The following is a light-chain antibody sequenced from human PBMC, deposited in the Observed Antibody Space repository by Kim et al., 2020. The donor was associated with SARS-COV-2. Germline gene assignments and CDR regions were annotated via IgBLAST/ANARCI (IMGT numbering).Light chain of an antibody. CDR1: QSISSY. CDR2: AAS. CDR3: QQSYSTPEYT. V-gene: IGKV1-39*01. J-gene: IGKJ2*01. Sequence: DIQMTQSPSSLSASVGDRVTITCRASQSISSYLNWYQQKPGKATKLLIYAASSLQSGVPSRFSGSGSGTDFTLTISSLQPEDFATYYCQQSYSTPEYTFGQGTKLEI.